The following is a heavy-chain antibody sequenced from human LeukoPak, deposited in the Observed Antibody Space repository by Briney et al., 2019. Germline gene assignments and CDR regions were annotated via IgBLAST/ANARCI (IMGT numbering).Heavy chain of an antibody. CDR1: GDSLGRSNTY. CDR3: ARHRGGGGYHYMDV. J-gene: IGHJ6*03. Sequence: SDTLSFTCTVSGDSLGRSNTYWGWIRQTPGKGLEWLGTILHSGYTYNSPSLKSRVTMSVDSSKNQFSLSLSSVTAADTAVYFCARHRGGGGYHYMDVWGKGTTVIVSS. V-gene: IGHV4-39*01. D-gene: IGHD2-21*01. CDR2: ILHSGYT.